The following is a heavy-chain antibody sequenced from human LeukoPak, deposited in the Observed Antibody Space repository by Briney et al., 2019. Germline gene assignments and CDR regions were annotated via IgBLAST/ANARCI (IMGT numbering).Heavy chain of an antibody. J-gene: IGHJ4*02. D-gene: IGHD3-10*01. Sequence: PGGSLRLSCAASGFTFSDYYMSWIRQAPGKGLEWVSYISSSGSTIYYADSVKGRFTIARDNAKNSLYLQLNSLRAEDTAVYYCARLWFGTYYFDSWGQGTLVTVSS. CDR1: GFTFSDYY. CDR3: ARLWFGTYYFDS. V-gene: IGHV3-11*04. CDR2: ISSSGSTI.